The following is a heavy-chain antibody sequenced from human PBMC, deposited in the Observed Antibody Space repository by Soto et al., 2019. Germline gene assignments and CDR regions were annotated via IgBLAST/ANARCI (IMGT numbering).Heavy chain of an antibody. Sequence: ASVKVSCKASGYTFTGYYMHWVRQAPGQGLEWMGWINPNSGGTNYAQKFQGWVTMTRDTSISTAYMELSRLRSDDTAVYYCARVGATTEGGAFDIWGQGTMVTVSS. V-gene: IGHV1-2*04. D-gene: IGHD1-26*01. CDR2: INPNSGGT. CDR3: ARVGATTEGGAFDI. J-gene: IGHJ3*02. CDR1: GYTFTGYY.